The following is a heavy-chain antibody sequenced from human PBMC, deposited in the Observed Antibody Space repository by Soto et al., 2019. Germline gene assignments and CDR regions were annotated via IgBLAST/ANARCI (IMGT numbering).Heavy chain of an antibody. V-gene: IGHV3-30-3*01. CDR2: ISYEGSNT. J-gene: IGHJ6*02. CDR1: GFTFDTYG. Sequence: RLSCVASGFTFDTYGIHWVRQAPGKGLQWVALISYEGSNTYYADSVRGRFTISRDNSKNTLYLQMNTLRPEDTGLYYCARVTPGNNLYYFSGLDFWGQGTSVTVSS. CDR3: ARVTPGNNLYYFSGLDF. D-gene: IGHD1-1*01.